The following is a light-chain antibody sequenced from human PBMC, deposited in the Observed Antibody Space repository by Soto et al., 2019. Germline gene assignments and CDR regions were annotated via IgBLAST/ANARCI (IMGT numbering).Light chain of an antibody. CDR1: SSDIGDYKY. J-gene: IGLJ1*01. Sequence: QSALTQPASVSGSPGQSITISCTGTSSDIGDYKYVSWYQQHPDKAPKLIIFVNSNRPSGISDRFSASKSGNTASLTISGLQAEDEADYYCSSYTSSDTPYAFGTGTKLT. CDR2: VNS. CDR3: SSYTSSDTPYA. V-gene: IGLV2-14*01.